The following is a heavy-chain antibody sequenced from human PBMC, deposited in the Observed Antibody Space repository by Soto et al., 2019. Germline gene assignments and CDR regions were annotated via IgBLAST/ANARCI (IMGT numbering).Heavy chain of an antibody. J-gene: IGHJ4*02. CDR2: IYTSGST. V-gene: IGHV4-4*07. CDR3: ARTTAVPNTLRSRYFFDY. D-gene: IGHD4-17*01. Sequence: TSETLSLTCTVSGGSISSYYWSWIRQPAGKGLEWIGRIYTSGSTNYNPSLKSRVTMSVDTSKNQFSLKLSSVTTADTALYYCARTTAVPNTLRSRYFFDYWGQGTLVTVSS. CDR1: GGSISSYY.